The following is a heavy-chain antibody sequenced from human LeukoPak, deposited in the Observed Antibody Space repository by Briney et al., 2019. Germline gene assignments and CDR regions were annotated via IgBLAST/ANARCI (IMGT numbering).Heavy chain of an antibody. CDR2: IKQDGSEK. CDR1: GFTFSSYW. J-gene: IGHJ4*02. D-gene: IGHD2-15*01. CDR3: ARGPLVVVAATPLADY. V-gene: IGHV3-7*01. Sequence: PGGSLRLSCAASGFTFSSYWMSWVRQAPGKGLEWVANIKQDGSEKYYVDSVKGGFTISRDNAKNSLYLQMNSLRAEDTAVYYCARGPLVVVAATPLADYWGQGTLVTVSS.